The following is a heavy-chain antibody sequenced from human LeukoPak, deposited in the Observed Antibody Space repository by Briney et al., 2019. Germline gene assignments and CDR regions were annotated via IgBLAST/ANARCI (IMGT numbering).Heavy chain of an antibody. J-gene: IGHJ6*03. V-gene: IGHV4-30-4*08. D-gene: IGHD2-2*01. CDR1: GGSISSGDYY. CDR3: AREKYCSSTSCYLSHYYYYMDV. CDR2: IYYSGST. Sequence: SETLSLTCTVSGGSISSGDYYWSWIRQPPGKGLEWIGYIYYSGSTYYNPSLKSRVTISVDTSKNQFSLKLSSVTAADTAVYYCAREKYCSSTSCYLSHYYYYMDVWGKGTTVTVSS.